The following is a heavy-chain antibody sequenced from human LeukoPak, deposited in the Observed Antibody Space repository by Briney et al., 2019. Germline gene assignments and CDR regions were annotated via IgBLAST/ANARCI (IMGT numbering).Heavy chain of an antibody. CDR1: GGSFSGYY. J-gene: IGHJ4*02. CDR3: ARGGEDIVVVVAAKLYYFDY. Sequence: PSETLSLTCAVYGGSFSGYYWSWIRQPPGKGLGWIGEINHSGSTNYNPSLKSRVTISVDTSKNQFSLKLSSVTAADTAVYYCARGGEDIVVVVAAKLYYFDYWGQGTLVTVSS. CDR2: INHSGST. V-gene: IGHV4-34*01. D-gene: IGHD2-15*01.